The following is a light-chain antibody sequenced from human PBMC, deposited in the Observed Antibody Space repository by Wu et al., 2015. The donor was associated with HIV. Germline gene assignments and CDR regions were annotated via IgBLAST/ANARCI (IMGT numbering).Light chain of an antibody. CDR2: DTL. CDR1: QSVSSY. Sequence: EIVLTQSPGTLSLSPGERATLSCRASQSVSSYLAWYQQKPGQAPRLLIYDTLNRATGIPARFSGSGSGTDFTLTISSLEPEDFAVYYCQQRRSWPRTFGQGTKLEIK. V-gene: IGKV3-11*01. J-gene: IGKJ2*01. CDR3: QQRRSWPRT.